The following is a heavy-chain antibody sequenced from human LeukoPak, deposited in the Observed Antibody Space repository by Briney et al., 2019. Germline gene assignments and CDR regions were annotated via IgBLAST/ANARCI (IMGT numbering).Heavy chain of an antibody. CDR1: GGSIGSYS. V-gene: IGHV4-59*01. D-gene: IGHD6-13*01. Sequence: PSETLSLTCSVSGGSIGSYSWSWIRQPPGKGLEWIGYIYNSGTTNHNPSLKSRVTMSVDTSKNQISLKLSSLTAAGTAVYYCARNSSSSWGYYYMDVWGKGTTVTVSS. J-gene: IGHJ6*03. CDR3: ARNSSSSWGYYYMDV. CDR2: IYNSGTT.